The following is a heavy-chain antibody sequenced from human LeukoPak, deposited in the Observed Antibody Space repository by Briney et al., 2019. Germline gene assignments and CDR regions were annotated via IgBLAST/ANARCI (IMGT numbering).Heavy chain of an antibody. Sequence: GESLQISCKGSGYSFTSYWIGWVRQMPGKGLEWMGIIYPGDSDTRYSPSFQGQVTISADKSISTAYLQWSSLRASDTAMYYCARQPYYDILTVVDPWGQGTLVTVSS. J-gene: IGHJ5*02. CDR1: GYSFTSYW. CDR2: IYPGDSDT. D-gene: IGHD3-9*01. V-gene: IGHV5-51*01. CDR3: ARQPYYDILTVVDP.